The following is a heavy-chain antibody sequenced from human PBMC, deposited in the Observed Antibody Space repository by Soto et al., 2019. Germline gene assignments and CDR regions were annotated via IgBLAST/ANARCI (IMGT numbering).Heavy chain of an antibody. D-gene: IGHD3-3*01. CDR3: ARTSITIFRVAAGTVPH. Sequence: ASVKVSCKASGYTFTSYGISCVRQAPGQGLEWMGWISAYNGNTNYAQKLQGRVTMTTDTSTSTAYMELRSLRSDDTAVYYCARTSITIFRVAAGTVPHWGQGTLVTVSS. V-gene: IGHV1-18*01. CDR1: GYTFTSYG. J-gene: IGHJ4*02. CDR2: ISAYNGNT.